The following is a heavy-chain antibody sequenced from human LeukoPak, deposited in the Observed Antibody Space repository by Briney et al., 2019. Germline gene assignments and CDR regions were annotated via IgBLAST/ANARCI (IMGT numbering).Heavy chain of an antibody. J-gene: IGHJ4*02. Sequence: GGSLRLSCAASGIAFSDVWMTWVRQAPGKGLEWVGRIKSKADGGTTDYAAPVKGRFSISGDDSKDTVYLQMDSLEAEDTAVYYCAAFSKGFWGQGTLVSVSS. CDR3: AAFSKGF. CDR1: GIAFSDVW. V-gene: IGHV3-15*01. CDR2: IKSKADGGTT.